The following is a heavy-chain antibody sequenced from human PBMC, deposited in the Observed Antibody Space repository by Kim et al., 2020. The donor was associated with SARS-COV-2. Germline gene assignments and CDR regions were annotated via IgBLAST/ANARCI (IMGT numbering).Heavy chain of an antibody. D-gene: IGHD3-10*01. V-gene: IGHV4-39*01. CDR1: GGSISSSSYY. Sequence: SETLSLTCTVSGGSISSSSYYWGWIRQPPGKGLEWIGSIYYSGSTYYNPSLKSRVTISVDTSKNQFSLKLSSVTAADTAVYYCARSLRDASYGPYWYFDLWGRGTLVTVSS. J-gene: IGHJ2*01. CDR3: ARSLRDASYGPYWYFDL. CDR2: IYYSGST.